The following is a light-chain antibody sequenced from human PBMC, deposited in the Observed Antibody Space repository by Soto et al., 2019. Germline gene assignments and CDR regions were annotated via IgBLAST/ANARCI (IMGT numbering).Light chain of an antibody. V-gene: IGLV1-44*01. J-gene: IGLJ1*01. CDR3: AAWDDSLREV. CDR1: SSNIGSNA. CDR2: NNN. Sequence: QSVLTQPPSASATPGQRVTISCSGSSSNIGSNAVNWYQQFPGTAPKLLIYNNNQRPSGVPDRFSGSKSGTSASLAISGLQSGDEADYYCAAWDDSLREVFGTGTKLPS.